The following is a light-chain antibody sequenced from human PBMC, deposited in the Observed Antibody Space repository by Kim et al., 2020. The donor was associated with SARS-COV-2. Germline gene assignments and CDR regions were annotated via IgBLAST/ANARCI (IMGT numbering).Light chain of an antibody. CDR1: ALTKQY. J-gene: IGLJ1*01. V-gene: IGLV3-25*03. CDR3: QSADSSGTYYV. CDR2: KDS. Sequence: PGQTGRITCSADALTKQYAYWYQQKPGQAPVLVIYKDSERPSGIPERFSGSSSGTTVTLTISGVQAEDEADYYCQSADSSGTYYVFGTGTKVTVL.